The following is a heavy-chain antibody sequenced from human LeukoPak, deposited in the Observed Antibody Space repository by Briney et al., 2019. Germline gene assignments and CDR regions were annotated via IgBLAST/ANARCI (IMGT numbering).Heavy chain of an antibody. CDR3: ARVGIRDAFDV. D-gene: IGHD5-18*01. CDR2: VDSDGYST. J-gene: IGHJ3*01. Sequence: GGSLRLSCAASGFTFSSYWMHRVRQAPGKGLVWVSRVDSDGYSTVYADSVKGRFTISRDNAKNTLYLQMNNLRAEDTAVYFCARVGIRDAFDVWGQGTMVTVSS. CDR1: GFTFSSYW. V-gene: IGHV3-74*01.